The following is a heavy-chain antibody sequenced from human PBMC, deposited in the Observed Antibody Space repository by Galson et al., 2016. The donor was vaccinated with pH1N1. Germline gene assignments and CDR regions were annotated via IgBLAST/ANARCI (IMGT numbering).Heavy chain of an antibody. CDR2: IFYSWST. CDR3: ARGVSVAGTPRLDY. CDR1: GASISSGYNY. D-gene: IGHD6-19*01. J-gene: IGHJ4*02. V-gene: IGHV4-31*01. Sequence: LPLTCTVSGASISSGYNYWNWILQHPGKALEWIGYIFYSWSTYDNPFLKSLVTISVDTSKNQFSLKLSSVTAADTAVYYCARGVSVAGTPRLDYWGQGTLVTVSS.